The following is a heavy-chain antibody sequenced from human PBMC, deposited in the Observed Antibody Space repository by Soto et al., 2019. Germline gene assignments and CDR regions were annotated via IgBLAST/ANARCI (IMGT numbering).Heavy chain of an antibody. J-gene: IGHJ3*01. D-gene: IGHD3-3*01. Sequence: QVQLQESGPGLVEPSQTLSLTCTVSGGSISSAGYYWSWIRQRPGKGREWIGYIYFSGVPSYNPSLESRVTISVDPSKTQFSLRLSSVTAADTAVYSCARYPWSTPPAAAVDVLGPGTNGTVSA. CDR2: IYFSGVP. CDR3: ARYPWSTPPAAAVDV. CDR1: GGSISSAGYY. V-gene: IGHV4-31*03.